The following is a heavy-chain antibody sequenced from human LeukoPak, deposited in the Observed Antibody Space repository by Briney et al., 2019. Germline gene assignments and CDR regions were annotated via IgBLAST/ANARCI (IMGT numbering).Heavy chain of an antibody. D-gene: IGHD4-23*01. CDR3: ARGFDYGGQDFDY. CDR2: INPSGGST. J-gene: IGHJ4*02. CDR1: GYTFTSYY. Sequence: ASVKVSCKGSGYTFTSYYMNWVRPPPGQGLEWMGIINPSGGSTRYAQKYQGRVTMTRATSTSTVYVELSSLGSEDTAMYYCARGFDYGGQDFDYWGQGTLVTVSA. V-gene: IGHV1-46*01.